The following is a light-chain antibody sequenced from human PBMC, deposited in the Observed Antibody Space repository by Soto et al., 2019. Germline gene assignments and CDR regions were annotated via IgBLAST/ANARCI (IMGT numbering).Light chain of an antibody. CDR2: SNN. CDR1: SSNIGSNT. J-gene: IGLJ2*01. V-gene: IGLV1-44*01. CDR3: AAWDDSLNGHVV. Sequence: QPVLTQPPSASETPGQRVTISCSGGSSNIGSNTVNWYQQLPGTAPKLLIYSNNQRPSGVPDRFSGSKSGTSASLAISGLQSEDEADYYCAAWDDSLNGHVVFGGGTKLTVL.